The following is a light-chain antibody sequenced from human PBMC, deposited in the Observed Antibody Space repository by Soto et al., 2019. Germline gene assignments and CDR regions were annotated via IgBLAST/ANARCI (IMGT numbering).Light chain of an antibody. CDR1: QSVLYSSNNKNY. Sequence: DIVMTQSPDSLAVSLGERATINCKSSQSVLYSSNNKNYLAWYQQKPGQPPKLLIYWASTRESGVPHRCSGSGSGTDFTLTISSLQAEDVAVYYCQQYYRPWTFGQGTKVEIK. V-gene: IGKV4-1*01. CDR3: QQYYRPWT. J-gene: IGKJ1*01. CDR2: WAS.